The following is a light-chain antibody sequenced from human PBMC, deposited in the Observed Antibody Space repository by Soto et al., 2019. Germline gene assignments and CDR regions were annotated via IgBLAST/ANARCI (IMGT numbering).Light chain of an antibody. V-gene: IGKV3-20*01. Sequence: EIVLTQSPGSLSLSPGERATLSCRASQSVSSYYLAWYQQKPGQAPRLLISGTSSRATGIPDRFSGSGSGTDFTLTISRLEPEDIALYYCQQYGSSPRTFGQGTKVDIK. CDR2: GTS. J-gene: IGKJ1*01. CDR1: QSVSSYY. CDR3: QQYGSSPRT.